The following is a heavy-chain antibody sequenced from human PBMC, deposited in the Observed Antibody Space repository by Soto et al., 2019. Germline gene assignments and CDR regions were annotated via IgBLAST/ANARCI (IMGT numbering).Heavy chain of an antibody. V-gene: IGHV3-23*01. CDR1: GFTVSSNY. CDR2: ISGSGDNT. Sequence: GGSLRLSCAASGFTVSSNYMSWVRQAPGKGLEWVSGISGSGDNTYYADSVKGRFTLSRDNSKNTLYLQMNSLRVEDTAVYLCAKSDYYDSSGYYDHWGQGALVTVSS. D-gene: IGHD3-22*01. J-gene: IGHJ4*02. CDR3: AKSDYYDSSGYYDH.